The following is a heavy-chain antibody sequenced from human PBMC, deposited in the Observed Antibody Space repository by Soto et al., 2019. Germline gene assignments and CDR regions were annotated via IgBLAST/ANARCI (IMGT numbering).Heavy chain of an antibody. CDR3: ARDMKQWLVNSDFDY. CDR2: ISYDGSNK. D-gene: IGHD6-19*01. CDR1: GFTFSSYA. J-gene: IGHJ4*02. Sequence: VGSLRLSCAASGFTFSSYAMHWVRQAPGKGLEWVAVISYDGSNKYYADSVKGRFTISRDNSKNTLYLQMNSLRAEDTAVYYCARDMKQWLVNSDFDYWGQGTLVTVSS. V-gene: IGHV3-30-3*01.